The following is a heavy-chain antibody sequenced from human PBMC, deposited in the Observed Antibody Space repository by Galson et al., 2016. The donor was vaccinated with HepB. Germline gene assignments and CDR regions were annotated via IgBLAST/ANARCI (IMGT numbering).Heavy chain of an antibody. D-gene: IGHD1-1*01. CDR2: MHSGGAT. J-gene: IGHJ4*02. V-gene: IGHV4-59*01. Sequence: EPLSLTCTVSGGSITGCYWSWIRQPPGKGLEWIAYMHSGGATNYNPSLKSRVTISVDTSKNQLSLDLRSLTAADTAVYFCAREGNAGQSFDSWGQGALVTVSS. CDR1: GGSITGCY. CDR3: AREGNAGQSFDS.